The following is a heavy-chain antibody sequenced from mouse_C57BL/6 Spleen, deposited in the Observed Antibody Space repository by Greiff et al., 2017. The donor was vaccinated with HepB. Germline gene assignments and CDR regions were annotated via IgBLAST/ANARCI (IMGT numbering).Heavy chain of an antibody. D-gene: IGHD2-3*01. J-gene: IGHJ4*01. CDR1: GYTFTSYW. Sequence: QVQLQQPGTELVKPGASVKLSCKASGYTFTSYWMHWVKQRPGQGLEWIGNINPSNGGTNYNEKFKSKATLTVDKSSSTAYMQRSSLTSEDSAVYYCAREGWLHPTQYYYAMDYWGQGTSVTVSS. CDR2: INPSNGGT. V-gene: IGHV1-53*01. CDR3: AREGWLHPTQYYYAMDY.